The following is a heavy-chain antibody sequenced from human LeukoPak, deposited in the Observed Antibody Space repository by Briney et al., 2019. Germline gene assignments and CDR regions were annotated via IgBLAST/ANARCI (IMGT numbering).Heavy chain of an antibody. V-gene: IGHV4-39*01. Sequence: SETLSLTWTVSGXSVSSTTDYWSWIRQPPGKGLEWIASINYSGSTYYNPSLKSRVTISVDTSENQFSLKLSSVTAADTAVYYCARYVVYGSGKYYFDYWGQGTLVTVSS. CDR2: INYSGST. CDR3: ARYVVYGSGKYYFDY. CDR1: GXSVSSTTDY. J-gene: IGHJ4*02. D-gene: IGHD3-10*01.